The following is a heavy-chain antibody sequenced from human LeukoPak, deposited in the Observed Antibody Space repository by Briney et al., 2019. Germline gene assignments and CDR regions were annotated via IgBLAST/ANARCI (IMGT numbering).Heavy chain of an antibody. CDR1: GYSISTGCY. CDR3: ARAPHCHSGTCRDGGEFFDF. CDR2: IYHSGST. D-gene: IGHD2-15*01. V-gene: IGHV4-38-2*01. Sequence: SETLSLTCAVSGYSISTGCYWGWIRQPPGKGLEWIGSIYHSGSTYYNPSLKSRVTISVDTAKNQFSLKLSSVSGADTAVYYCARAPHCHSGTCRDGGEFFDFWGPGTKVTVSS. J-gene: IGHJ3*01.